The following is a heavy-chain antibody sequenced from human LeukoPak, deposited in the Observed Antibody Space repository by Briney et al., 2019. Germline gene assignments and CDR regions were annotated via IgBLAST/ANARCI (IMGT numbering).Heavy chain of an antibody. CDR1: GYSFTSYW. D-gene: IGHD2-15*01. V-gene: IGHV5-51*01. CDR2: IYPGDSDT. J-gene: IGHJ4*02. CDR3: ARPYCSGGSCYPHEYYFDY. Sequence: GESLKISCKGSGYSFTSYWIGWVRQMPGKGLEWMGIIYPGDSDTRYSPSFQGQVTISADKSIRTAYLQWSSLKASDTAMYYCARPYCSGGSCYPHEYYFDYWGQGTLVTVSS.